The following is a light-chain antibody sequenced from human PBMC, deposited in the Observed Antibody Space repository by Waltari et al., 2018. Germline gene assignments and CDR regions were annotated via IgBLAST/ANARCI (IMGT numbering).Light chain of an antibody. CDR2: HAS. J-gene: IGKJ1*01. V-gene: IGKV3-20*01. Sequence: EIVLTHSPGTLSLSPGERATLSCRASQNVGTYLAWYQQKPGQAPRLLIYHASSRATGIPDRFSGSGSGTDFSLTISRLEPEDFAVYYCQNHERLPATFGQGTNVEIK. CDR3: QNHERLPAT. CDR1: QNVGTY.